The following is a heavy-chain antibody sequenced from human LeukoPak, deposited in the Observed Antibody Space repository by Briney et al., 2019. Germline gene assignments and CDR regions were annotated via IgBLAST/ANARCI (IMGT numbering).Heavy chain of an antibody. CDR2: MNPDSGNT. J-gene: IGHJ5*02. CDR3: ARYITMVRGGSWFDP. CDR1: GYTFTNSD. D-gene: IGHD3-10*01. Sequence: GGSVKVSCKASGYTFTNSDINWVGQAAGQGLEWTGWMNPDSGNTGYARNFQGRVTINRNTSISTAYMELSSLRSEDTAVYYCARYITMVRGGSWFDPWGQGTLVTVPS. V-gene: IGHV1-8*01.